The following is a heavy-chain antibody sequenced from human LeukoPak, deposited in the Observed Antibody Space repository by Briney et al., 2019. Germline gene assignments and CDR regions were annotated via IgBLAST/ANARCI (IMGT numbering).Heavy chain of an antibody. V-gene: IGHV1-46*01. CDR3: ARSRGYYDAFDI. CDR1: GYTFSNYY. CDR2: INPSGGNT. Sequence: DSVTVSCKASGYTFSNYYIHWVRQAPGQGLEWIGIINPSGGNTSYAQKSQGRLTVPRDTSTSIVYMELSSLRSEDTVVYYCARSRGYYDAFDIGGQGTMVSVSS. D-gene: IGHD3-22*01. J-gene: IGHJ3*02.